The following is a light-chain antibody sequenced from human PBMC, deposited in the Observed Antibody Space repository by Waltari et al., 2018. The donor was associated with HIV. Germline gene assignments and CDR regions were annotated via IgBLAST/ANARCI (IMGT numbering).Light chain of an antibody. CDR1: QGIEKD. CDR2: AAS. V-gene: IGKV1-6*02. CDR3: LQDFSWPYT. J-gene: IGKJ2*01. Sequence: AIQMTQSPTSLSASVGDRVTITCRASQGIEKDFSWYQQKPGMAPRLLIYAASISQTGVPPRFSGSGSGAAFTLTISPLEAEDFATYYCLQDFSWPYTFGQGTKLEIK.